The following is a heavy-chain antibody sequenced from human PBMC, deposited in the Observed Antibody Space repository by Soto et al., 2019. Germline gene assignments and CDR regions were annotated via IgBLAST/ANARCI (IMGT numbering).Heavy chain of an antibody. V-gene: IGHV1-18*01. CDR1: GYNFTSYG. Sequence: QVQLVQSGAEVKKPGASVKVSCKASGYNFTSYGISWVRQAPGQGLEWMGWISAYNGNTNYAQKLQGRVTMTTDTSTSTAYMELRSLRSDDTAVYYCARYRDDILTGYYQLDYWGQGTLVTVSS. CDR3: ARYRDDILTGYYQLDY. CDR2: ISAYNGNT. J-gene: IGHJ4*02. D-gene: IGHD3-9*01.